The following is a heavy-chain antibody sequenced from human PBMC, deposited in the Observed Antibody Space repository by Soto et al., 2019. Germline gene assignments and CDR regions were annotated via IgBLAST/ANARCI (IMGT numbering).Heavy chain of an antibody. D-gene: IGHD5-12*01. J-gene: IGHJ4*02. Sequence: GGSLRLSCAASGFTFDDYTMHWVRQAPGKGLEWVSLISWDGGSTYYADSVKGRFTISRDNSKNSLYLQMNSLRTEDTALYYCAKDGDGYNYYFDYWGQGTLVTVSS. CDR2: ISWDGGST. V-gene: IGHV3-43*01. CDR1: GFTFDDYT. CDR3: AKDGDGYNYYFDY.